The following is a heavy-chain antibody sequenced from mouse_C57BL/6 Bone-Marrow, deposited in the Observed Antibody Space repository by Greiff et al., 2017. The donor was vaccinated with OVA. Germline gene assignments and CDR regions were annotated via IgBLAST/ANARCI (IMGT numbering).Heavy chain of an antibody. V-gene: IGHV5-6*01. CDR3: ARDLDWAFDY. Sequence: VQLQQSGGDLVKPGGSLKLSCAASGFTFSSYGMSWVRQTPDKRLEWVATISSGGSYTYYPDSVKGRFTISRDNAKNTLYLQMSSLKSEDTAMYYCARDLDWAFDYWGQGTTLTVSS. CDR2: ISSGGSYT. CDR1: GFTFSSYG. J-gene: IGHJ2*01. D-gene: IGHD4-1*01.